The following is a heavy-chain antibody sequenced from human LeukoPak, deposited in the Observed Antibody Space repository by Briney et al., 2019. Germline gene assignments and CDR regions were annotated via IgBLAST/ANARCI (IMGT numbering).Heavy chain of an antibody. CDR2: IYYSGST. CDR3: ARVVLDYGETDAFDI. D-gene: IGHD4-17*01. CDR1: GGSISSGDYY. V-gene: IGHV4-30-4*08. J-gene: IGHJ3*02. Sequence: SETLSLTCTVSGGSISSGDYYWSWIRQPPGKGLEWIGYIYYSGSTYYNPSLKSRVTISVDTSKSQFSLKLSSVTAADTAVYYCARVVLDYGETDAFDIWGQGTMVTVSS.